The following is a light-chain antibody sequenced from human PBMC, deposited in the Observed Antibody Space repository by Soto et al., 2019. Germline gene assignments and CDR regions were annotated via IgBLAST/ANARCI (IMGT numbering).Light chain of an antibody. CDR2: VAS. Sequence: DIHMTQSPFSLSASVGDSLTITCRASQYISTYLNWYQQKPGKAPKLLIYVASNLQSGVPSRFSGSGSGTDFTLTISSLQPEDIATYYCQESYSTSFGQGTKVDIK. CDR1: QYISTY. CDR3: QESYSTS. V-gene: IGKV1-39*01. J-gene: IGKJ1*01.